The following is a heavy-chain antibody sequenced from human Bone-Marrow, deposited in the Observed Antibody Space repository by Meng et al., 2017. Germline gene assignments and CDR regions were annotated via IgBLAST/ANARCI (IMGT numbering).Heavy chain of an antibody. D-gene: IGHD1-26*01. J-gene: IGHJ4*02. CDR2: IIPIFGTA. CDR3: ARDTGKVGVMGDY. CDR1: GGTFSSYA. V-gene: IGHV1-69*06. Sequence: QVERGVLVAEVKKPGSSVKVSCKASGGTFSSYAISWVRQAPGQGLEWMGGIIPIFGTANYAQKFQGRVTITADKSTSTAYMELSSLRSEDTAVYYCARDTGKVGVMGDYWGQGTLVTVSS.